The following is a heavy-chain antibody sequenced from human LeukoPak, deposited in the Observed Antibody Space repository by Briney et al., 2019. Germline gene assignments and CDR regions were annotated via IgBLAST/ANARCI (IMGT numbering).Heavy chain of an antibody. J-gene: IGHJ4*02. D-gene: IGHD1-26*01. CDR3: AIPRGD. Sequence: GESLRISGTGSGYSFTTYWISWVRQMPGKGLEWMGRIDPSDSYTNYSPSFQGHVTVSVDKSISTAYLQWNSLKASDTAMYYCAIPRGDWGQGTLVTVSS. CDR2: IDPSDSYT. V-gene: IGHV5-10-1*01. CDR1: GYSFTTYW.